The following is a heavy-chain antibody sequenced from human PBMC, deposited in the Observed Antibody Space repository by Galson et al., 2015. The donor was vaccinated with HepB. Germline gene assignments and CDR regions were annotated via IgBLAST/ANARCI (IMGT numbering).Heavy chain of an antibody. Sequence: SVKVSCKVSGYTLTELSMHWVRQAPGKGLEWMGGFDPEDGETIYAQKFQGRVTMTEDTSTDTAYMELSSLRSEDTAVYYCATTQVTTVTTWTSNYYYYYGMDVWGQGTTVTVSS. CDR3: ATTQVTTVTTWTSNYYYYYGMDV. J-gene: IGHJ6*02. V-gene: IGHV1-24*01. CDR1: GYTLTELS. D-gene: IGHD4-17*01. CDR2: FDPEDGET.